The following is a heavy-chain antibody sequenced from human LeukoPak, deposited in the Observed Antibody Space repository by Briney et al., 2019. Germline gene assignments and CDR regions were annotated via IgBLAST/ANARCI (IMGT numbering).Heavy chain of an antibody. Sequence: SETLSLTCAVYGGSFSGYYWSWIRRPPGKGLEWIGEINHSGSTNYNPSLKSRVTISVDTSKNQFSLKLSSVTAADTAVYYCAREALGYCSSTSCSFHYYYYMDVWGKGTTVTVSS. D-gene: IGHD2-2*01. J-gene: IGHJ6*03. V-gene: IGHV4-34*01. CDR3: AREALGYCSSTSCSFHYYYYMDV. CDR2: INHSGST. CDR1: GGSFSGYY.